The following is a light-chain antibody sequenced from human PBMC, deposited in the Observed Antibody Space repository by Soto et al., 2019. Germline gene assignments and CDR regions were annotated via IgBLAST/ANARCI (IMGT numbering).Light chain of an antibody. Sequence: ELVMTQSPATLSVSPGDSATLSCRASQSVNINLAWYQQKPGQAPRILIFGASSRATGIQDRFSGSGSGTDFTLTIRRLEPEDFAVYHCQQYASSRTCGQGTKVDIK. CDR3: QQYASSRT. V-gene: IGKV3-20*01. CDR2: GAS. J-gene: IGKJ1*01. CDR1: QSVNIN.